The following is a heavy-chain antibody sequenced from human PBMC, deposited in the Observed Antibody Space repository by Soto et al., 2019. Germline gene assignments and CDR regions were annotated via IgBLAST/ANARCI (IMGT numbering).Heavy chain of an antibody. V-gene: IGHV1-69*13. CDR3: ARQLGQPLGPYYYYYYGMDV. CDR1: GGTFSSYA. CDR2: IIPIFGTA. Sequence: ASVKVSCKASGGTFSSYAISWVRQAPGQGLEWMGGIIPIFGTANYAQKFQGRVTITADESTSTAYMELSSLRSEDTAVYYCARQLGQPLGPYYYYYYGMDVWGQGTTVTVSS. J-gene: IGHJ6*02. D-gene: IGHD6-25*01.